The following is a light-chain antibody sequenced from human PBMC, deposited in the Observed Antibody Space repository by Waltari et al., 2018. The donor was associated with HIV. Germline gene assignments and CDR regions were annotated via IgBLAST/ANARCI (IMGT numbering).Light chain of an antibody. V-gene: IGLV7-46*01. Sequence: QHVVTQERSSTVYTGGTVILNCASSDRVVTRSHCTYWFQPRPCQAPKTLIFDSNNRYSWTPARFTGSFLGGKAVLTLTGAQPEDDADYYCLLSYDGDVVFGGGTKLTVL. CDR1: DRVVTRSHC. CDR3: LLSYDGDVV. J-gene: IGLJ2*01. CDR2: DSN.